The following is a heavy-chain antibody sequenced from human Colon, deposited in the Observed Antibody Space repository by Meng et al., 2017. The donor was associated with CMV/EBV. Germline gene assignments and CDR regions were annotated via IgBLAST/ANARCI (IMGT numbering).Heavy chain of an antibody. D-gene: IGHD3-9*01. CDR3: ARDHDDYDLLTGYYGHQFYDMDV. J-gene: IGHJ6*02. V-gene: IGHV1-2*02. Sequence: ASVKVSCKASGYTFTGYYIHWLRQPPGQGLEWMGWTNPKSGATNYAQKFLGRVTMTRDTSTTTAYMELSGLRSDDSAMYYCARDHDDYDLLTGYYGHQFYDMDVWGQGTTVTVSS. CDR1: GYTFTGYY. CDR2: TNPKSGAT.